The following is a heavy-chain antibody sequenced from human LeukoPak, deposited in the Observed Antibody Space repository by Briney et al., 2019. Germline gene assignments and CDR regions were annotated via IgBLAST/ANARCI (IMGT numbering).Heavy chain of an antibody. CDR3: ASLPFLGYMDV. Sequence: PSETLSLTCTVSGGSISNYYWSWIRQPPGKGLEWIGEINHSGSTNYNPSLKSRVTISVDTSKNQFSLKLSSVTAADTAVYYCASLPFLGYMDVWGKGTTVTVSS. V-gene: IGHV4-34*01. D-gene: IGHD3-16*01. CDR2: INHSGST. CDR1: GGSISNYY. J-gene: IGHJ6*03.